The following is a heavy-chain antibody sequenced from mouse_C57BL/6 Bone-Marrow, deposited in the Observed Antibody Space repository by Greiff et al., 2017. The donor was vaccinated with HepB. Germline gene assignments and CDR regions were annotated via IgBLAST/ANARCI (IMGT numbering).Heavy chain of an antibody. CDR2: IYPRSGNT. CDR3: TREWDWYWYFDV. Sequence: VQLQQSGAELARPGASVKLSCKASGYTFTSYGISWVKQRTGQGLEWIGEIYPRSGNTYYNEKFKGKATLTADKSSSTAYMELRSLTSEDSAVYFCTREWDWYWYFDVWGTGTTVTVSS. V-gene: IGHV1-81*01. J-gene: IGHJ1*03. CDR1: GYTFTSYG. D-gene: IGHD1-3*01.